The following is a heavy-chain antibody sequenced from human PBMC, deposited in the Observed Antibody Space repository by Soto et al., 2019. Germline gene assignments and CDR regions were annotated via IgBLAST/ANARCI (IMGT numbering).Heavy chain of an antibody. CDR1: GGSFSGNY. CDR2: INHSGST. Sequence: SETLSLTCAVYGGSFSGNYWSWIRQPPGKGLEWIGEINHSGSTNYNPSLKSRVTISVDTSKNQFSLKLSSVTAADTAVYYCARGPAAGEAYYDILTGDAFDIWGQGTMVTVSS. D-gene: IGHD3-9*01. CDR3: ARGPAAGEAYYDILTGDAFDI. J-gene: IGHJ3*02. V-gene: IGHV4-34*01.